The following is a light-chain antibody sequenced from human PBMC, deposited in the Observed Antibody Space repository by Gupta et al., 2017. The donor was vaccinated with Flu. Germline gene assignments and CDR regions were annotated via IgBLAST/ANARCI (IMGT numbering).Light chain of an antibody. CDR2: DVS. CDR1: QSVSGY. V-gene: IGKV1-39*01. CDR3: QQGVSVPLA. Sequence: DIQMTQSPSSLSASVGDRVTISCRASQSVSGYVHWYQQRPGKAPKLLISDVSNLQSGVPSTFSGSGSATDFTLTVSNLQPENSANYYCQQGVSVPLAFGGGTKVDIK. J-gene: IGKJ4*01.